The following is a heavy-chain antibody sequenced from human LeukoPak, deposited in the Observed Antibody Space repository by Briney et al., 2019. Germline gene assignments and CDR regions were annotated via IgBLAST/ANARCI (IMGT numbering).Heavy chain of an antibody. D-gene: IGHD6-19*01. CDR2: ISWNSGSI. J-gene: IGHJ4*02. CDR3: AKDPSSGWSGIFDY. V-gene: IGHV3-9*01. Sequence: GRSLRLSCAASGFTFDDYAMHWVRQAPGKGLEWVSGISWNSGSIGYADSVKGRFTISRDNAKNSLYLQMNSLRAEDTALYYCAKDPSSGWSGIFDYWGQGTPVTVSS. CDR1: GFTFDDYA.